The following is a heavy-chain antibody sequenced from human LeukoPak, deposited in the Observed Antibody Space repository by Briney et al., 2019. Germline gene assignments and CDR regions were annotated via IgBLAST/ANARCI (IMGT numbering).Heavy chain of an antibody. CDR1: GGSINNYY. D-gene: IGHD2-15*01. CDR2: IYTRGST. CDR3: ARGRYCSADICSGGDAFDI. J-gene: IGHJ3*02. Sequence: SETLSLTCTVSGGSINNYYWSWIRQPAGKGLKWIGRIYTRGSTNYNPSLKSRVTMSVDKSKNQFSLKLSSVTAADTAVYYCARGRYCSADICSGGDAFDIWGQGTMVSVSS. V-gene: IGHV4-4*07.